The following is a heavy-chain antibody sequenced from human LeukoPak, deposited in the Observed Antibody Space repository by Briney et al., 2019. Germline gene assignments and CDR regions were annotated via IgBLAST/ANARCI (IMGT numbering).Heavy chain of an antibody. J-gene: IGHJ4*02. CDR1: GFTFDDYG. D-gene: IGHD2-2*01. Sequence: GGSLGLSCAASGFTFDDYGMSWVRQAPGKGLEWVSGINWNGGSTGYADSVKGRFTISRDNAKNSLYLQMNSLRAEDTALYYCASLPTGGRSTSDYWGQGTLVTVSS. CDR2: INWNGGST. V-gene: IGHV3-20*04. CDR3: ASLPTGGRSTSDY.